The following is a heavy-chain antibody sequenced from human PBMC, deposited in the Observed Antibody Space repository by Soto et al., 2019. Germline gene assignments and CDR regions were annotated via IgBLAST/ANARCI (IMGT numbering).Heavy chain of an antibody. Sequence: QITLKESGPALVKPTQTLTLTCTFSGFSLTTRGVGVGWIRQPPRKALEWLALIYWDDDRRYSPSLKSRLTTTKDTSKKQVVLTMTNMGPVDTATYYCAHRRTGDLIDYLGQGTLVTVSS. V-gene: IGHV2-5*02. D-gene: IGHD2-21*01. CDR1: GFSLTTRGVG. CDR2: IYWDDDR. CDR3: AHRRTGDLIDY. J-gene: IGHJ4*02.